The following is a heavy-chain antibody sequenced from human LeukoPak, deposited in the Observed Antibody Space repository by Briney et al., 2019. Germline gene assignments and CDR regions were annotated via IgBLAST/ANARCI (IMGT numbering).Heavy chain of an antibody. Sequence: PSETLSLTCTVSGGSISSYYWSWIRQPPGKGLEWIGFVYYSGTTNYNPYLKSRVTISVDTSKNQFSLKLSSVTAADTAVYYCARSSEGRYYYDSSGYSYYYYYMDVWGKGTTVTISS. CDR3: ARSSEGRYYYDSSGYSYYYYYMDV. CDR1: GGSISSYY. CDR2: VYYSGTT. J-gene: IGHJ6*03. V-gene: IGHV4-59*01. D-gene: IGHD3-22*01.